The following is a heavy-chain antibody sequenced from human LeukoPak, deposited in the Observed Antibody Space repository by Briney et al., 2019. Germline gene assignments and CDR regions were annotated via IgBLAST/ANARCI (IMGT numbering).Heavy chain of an antibody. Sequence: SETLSLTCAVYGGSFSGYYWSWIRQPPGKGLELIGEINHTGSTTYNPSVKSRVTISVDTSKNQFSLKLSSVTVADKAVYYCARVPAAMPRGWIYYYYGMDVWGQGTTVTVSS. CDR2: INHTGST. D-gene: IGHD2-2*01. V-gene: IGHV4-34*01. J-gene: IGHJ6*02. CDR3: ARVPAAMPRGWIYYYYGMDV. CDR1: GGSFSGYY.